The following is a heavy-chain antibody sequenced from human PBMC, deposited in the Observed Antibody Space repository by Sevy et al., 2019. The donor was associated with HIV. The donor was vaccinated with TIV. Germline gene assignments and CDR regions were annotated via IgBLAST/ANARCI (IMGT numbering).Heavy chain of an antibody. J-gene: IGHJ4*02. CDR2: ISSSGSSK. D-gene: IGHD6-19*01. CDR3: ARWGPDQQCLAPFDF. CDR1: KFTFSDYY. V-gene: IGHV3-11*04. Sequence: GGSLRLSCAASKFTFSDYYVTWIRQAPGKGLEWVSYISSSGSSKQYADSVKGRFTISRDNTKNSMYLQMNSLRAEDTAVYYCARWGPDQQCLAPFDFWGPGTLVTVSS.